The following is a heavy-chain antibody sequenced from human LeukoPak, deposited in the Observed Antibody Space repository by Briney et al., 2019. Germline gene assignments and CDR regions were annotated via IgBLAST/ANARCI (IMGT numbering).Heavy chain of an antibody. CDR3: ASVREGYRGSYNWFDP. CDR1: GGSISSGSYY. D-gene: IGHD1-1*01. Sequence: PSETLSLTCTVSGGSISSGSYYWSWIRQPAGKGLEWIGRIYTSGSTNYNPSLKSRVTISVDTSKNQFSLKLSSVTAADTAVYYCASVREGYRGSYNWFDPWGQGTLVTVSS. V-gene: IGHV4-61*02. CDR2: IYTSGST. J-gene: IGHJ5*02.